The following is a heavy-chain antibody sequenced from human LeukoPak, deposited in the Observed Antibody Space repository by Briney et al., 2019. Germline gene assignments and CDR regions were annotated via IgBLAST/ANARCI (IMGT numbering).Heavy chain of an antibody. CDR1: GGSISRYY. CDR3: ARSDGVGAGYYYYGVDV. CDR2: ISYSGST. V-gene: IGHV4-59*01. D-gene: IGHD1-26*01. J-gene: IGHJ6*02. Sequence: SETLSLTCTVSGGSISRYYWSWIRQPPGKGLEWIGYISYSGSTFYNPSLQSLVTISVDTSKGHFSLQLSSVTCAATAVYYCARSDGVGAGYYYYGVDVWGLGTTVTVSS.